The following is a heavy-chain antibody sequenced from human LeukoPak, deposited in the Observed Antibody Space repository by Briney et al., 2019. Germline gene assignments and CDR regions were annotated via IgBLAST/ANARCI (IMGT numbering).Heavy chain of an antibody. V-gene: IGHV1-46*01. Sequence: ASVKDSCRASGYTFTSHYMHWVRQAPGQGLEWMGIINPSAGSTSYPQKFQGRVTMTRDTSTSTVYMELSSLRSEDTAVYYCAAPGASGFVGNFWSGPLDFWGQGTLVTVSS. CDR2: INPSAGST. CDR3: AAPGASGFVGNFWSGPLDF. D-gene: IGHD3-3*01. CDR1: GYTFTSHY. J-gene: IGHJ4*02.